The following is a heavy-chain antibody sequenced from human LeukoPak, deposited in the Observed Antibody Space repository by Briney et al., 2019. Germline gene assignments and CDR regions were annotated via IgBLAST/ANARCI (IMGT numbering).Heavy chain of an antibody. J-gene: IGHJ4*02. CDR2: ISYDGSNK. CDR1: GFTISSYA. Sequence: GRSLRLSCAASGFTISSYAMHWVRQAPGKGLEWVAVISYDGSNKYYADSVKGRFTISRDNSKNTLYLQMNSLRAEDTAVYYCARDQGYCSGGSCYFFHFDYWGQGTLVTVSS. CDR3: ARDQGYCSGGSCYFFHFDY. D-gene: IGHD2-15*01. V-gene: IGHV3-30*04.